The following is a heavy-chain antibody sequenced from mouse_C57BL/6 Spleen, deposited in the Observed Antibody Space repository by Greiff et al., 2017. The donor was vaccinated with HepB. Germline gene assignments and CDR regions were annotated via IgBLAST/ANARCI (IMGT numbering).Heavy chain of an antibody. D-gene: IGHD1-1*01. Sequence: QVQLQQPGAELVKPGASVKLSRKASGYTFTSYWMHWVKQRPGQGLEWIGMIHPNSGSTNYNEKFKSKATLTVDKSSSTAYMQLSSLTSEDSAVYYCARVLYYDPYYFDYWGQGTTLTVSS. V-gene: IGHV1-64*01. CDR3: ARVLYYDPYYFDY. CDR2: IHPNSGST. J-gene: IGHJ2*01. CDR1: GYTFTSYW.